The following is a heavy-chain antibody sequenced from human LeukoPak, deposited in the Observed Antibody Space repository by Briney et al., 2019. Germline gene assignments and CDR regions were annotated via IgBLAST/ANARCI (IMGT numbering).Heavy chain of an antibody. CDR1: GFTFSSYS. Sequence: GGSPRLSCAASGFTFSSYSMNWVRQAPGKGLEWVSSISSSSSYIYYADSVKGRFTISRDNAKNSLYLQMNSLRAEDTAVYYCASFVGDYAFDIWGQGTMVTVSS. V-gene: IGHV3-21*01. CDR3: ASFVGDYAFDI. D-gene: IGHD1-26*01. J-gene: IGHJ3*02. CDR2: ISSSSSYI.